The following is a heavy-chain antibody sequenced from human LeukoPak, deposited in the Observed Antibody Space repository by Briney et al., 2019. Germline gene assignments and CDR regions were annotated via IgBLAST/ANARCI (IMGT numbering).Heavy chain of an antibody. CDR1: GFTVSNKY. J-gene: IGHJ4*02. CDR2: ISGDGVST. V-gene: IGHV3-43*02. CDR3: ARESGKFDY. Sequence: PGGSLRLSCATSGFTVSNKYMTWVRQAPGKGLEWVSLISGDGVSTFYADSVKGRFSISRDNSKNSLSLEMNSLRTEDTAMYYCARESGKFDYWGQGTLVAVSS.